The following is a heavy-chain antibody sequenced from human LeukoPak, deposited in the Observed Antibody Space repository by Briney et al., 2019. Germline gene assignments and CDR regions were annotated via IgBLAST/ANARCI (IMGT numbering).Heavy chain of an antibody. Sequence: SETLSLTCTVSGGSISSSSYYWGWIRQPPGKGLEWIGSIYYSGSTYYNPSLKSRVTISVDTSKNQFSLKLSSVTAADTAVYYCARGYGSGWLIDYWGQGTLVTVSS. CDR1: GGSISSSSYY. CDR2: IYYSGST. V-gene: IGHV4-39*01. J-gene: IGHJ4*02. CDR3: ARGYGSGWLIDY. D-gene: IGHD6-19*01.